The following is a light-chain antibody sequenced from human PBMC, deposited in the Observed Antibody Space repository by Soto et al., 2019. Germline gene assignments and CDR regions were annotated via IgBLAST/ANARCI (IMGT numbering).Light chain of an antibody. Sequence: NFMLTQPHSVSESPGKTITISCTRSSGDIACRFVQWYRQRPGSAPTTVIYEDNRRPSGVPDRFSGSIDRSSNSASLTISGLKTEDEADYYCQSYDTDNHGVFGGGTKLTVL. CDR2: EDN. V-gene: IGLV6-57*04. CDR3: QSYDTDNHGV. CDR1: SGDIACRF. J-gene: IGLJ3*02.